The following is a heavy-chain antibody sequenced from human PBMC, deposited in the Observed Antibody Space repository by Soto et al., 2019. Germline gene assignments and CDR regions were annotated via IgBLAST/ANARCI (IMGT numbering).Heavy chain of an antibody. V-gene: IGHV3-23*01. CDR3: AKSGGNSWFDY. CDR1: GFTFSSYA. D-gene: IGHD2-15*01. J-gene: IGHJ4*02. CDR2: ISGSGDNT. Sequence: EVHLLESGGGLVQPGGSLRLSCAASGFTFSSYAMSWVRQAPGKGLEWFSSISGSGDNTYYADSVNGRFTTSRDNSKNTLYLQMNSRRVEDTAVYDCAKSGGNSWFDYWGQGILVTVSS.